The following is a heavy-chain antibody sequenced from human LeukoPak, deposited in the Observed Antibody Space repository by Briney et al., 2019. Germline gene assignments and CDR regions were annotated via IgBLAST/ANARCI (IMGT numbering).Heavy chain of an antibody. CDR3: MTQLPGVAAADLAGPDY. CDR2: IKSKTDDGTT. J-gene: IGHJ4*02. Sequence: GGSLRLSCAASGFTFSDAWMSWVRQAPGKGLEWVGRIKSKTDDGTTDYAAPVKGRFTISRDDSITTLYLQMDSLKSEDTAMYYCMTQLPGVAAADLAGPDYWGQGTLVTVSS. CDR1: GFTFSDAW. V-gene: IGHV3-15*01. D-gene: IGHD6-13*01.